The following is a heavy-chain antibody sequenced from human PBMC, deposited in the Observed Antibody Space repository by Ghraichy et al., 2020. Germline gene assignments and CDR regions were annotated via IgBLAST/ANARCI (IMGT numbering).Heavy chain of an antibody. D-gene: IGHD3-22*01. Sequence: GGSLRLSCAASGFTFSSYAMSWVRQAPGKGLEWVSAISGSGGSTYYADSVKGRFTISRDNSKNTLYLQMNSLRAEDTAVYYCAKLPPKVSTMIVETDGMDVWGQGTTVTVSS. CDR1: GFTFSSYA. V-gene: IGHV3-23*01. CDR2: ISGSGGST. CDR3: AKLPPKVSTMIVETDGMDV. J-gene: IGHJ6*02.